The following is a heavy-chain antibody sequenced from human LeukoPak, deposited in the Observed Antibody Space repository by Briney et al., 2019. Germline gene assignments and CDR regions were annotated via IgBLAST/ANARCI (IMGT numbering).Heavy chain of an antibody. CDR1: GYSFTSYW. CDR2: IYPGDSDP. J-gene: IGHJ4*02. CDR3: AASGVGATRDYYFDY. V-gene: IGHV5-51*01. Sequence: GESLKISRKGSGYSFTSYWLGWVRQMPGKGLEWMGIIYPGDSDPRYSPSFQGQVTITADKSISTAYLQWSSLEASDTAMYYCAASGVGATRDYYFDYGGQGTLVTVSS. D-gene: IGHD1-26*01.